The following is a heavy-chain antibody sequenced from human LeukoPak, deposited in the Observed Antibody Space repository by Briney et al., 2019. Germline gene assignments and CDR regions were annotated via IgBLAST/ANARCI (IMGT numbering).Heavy chain of an antibody. CDR1: GFTFSSYG. CDR3: TTESPYCSGGSCYSNFDY. CDR2: ISGSGGST. Sequence: PGGTLRLSCAASGFTFSSYGMSWVRQAPGKGLEWVSAISGSGGSTYYADSVKGRFTISRDNSKNTLYLQMNSLKTEDTAVYYCTTESPYCSGGSCYSNFDYWGQGTLVTVSS. J-gene: IGHJ4*02. D-gene: IGHD2-15*01. V-gene: IGHV3-23*01.